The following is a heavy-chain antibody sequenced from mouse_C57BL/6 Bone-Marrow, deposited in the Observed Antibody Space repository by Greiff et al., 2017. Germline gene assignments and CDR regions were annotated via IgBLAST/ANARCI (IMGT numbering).Heavy chain of an antibody. V-gene: IGHV1-56*01. D-gene: IGHD2-12*01. CDR2: IFPGSGRT. CDR1: GYTFASHW. CDR3: ARRYSQEDYYAMDY. J-gene: IGHJ4*01. Sequence: QVQLKESGPELVRPGALVKISCKAPGYTFASHWLQWVRQGPGQGLEWHGEIFPGSGRTYHNEKVMGKATLTVDTSSSTAYMQLSSLTSEDSAVYFCARRYSQEDYYAMDYWGPGASVTVCS.